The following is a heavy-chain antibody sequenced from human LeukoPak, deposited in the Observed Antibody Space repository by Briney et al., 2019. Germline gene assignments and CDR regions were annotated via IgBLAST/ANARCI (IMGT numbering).Heavy chain of an antibody. J-gene: IGHJ5*02. CDR2: IYYSGST. D-gene: IGHD3-3*01. CDR1: GGSISSSSYY. Sequence: SETLSLTCTVSGGSISSSSYYWGWIRQPPGKGLEWIGSIYYSGSTYYNPSLKSRVTISVDTSKNQFSLKLSSVTAADTAVYYCARAIGRFSEPTNWFDPWGQGTLVTVSS. V-gene: IGHV4-39*07. CDR3: ARAIGRFSEPTNWFDP.